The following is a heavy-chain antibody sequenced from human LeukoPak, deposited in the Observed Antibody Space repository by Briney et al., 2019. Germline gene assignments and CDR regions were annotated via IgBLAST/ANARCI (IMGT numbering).Heavy chain of an antibody. D-gene: IGHD4-17*01. CDR3: AKEDYGDYDY. V-gene: IGHV3-23*01. J-gene: IGHJ4*02. CDR2: ISGSGGST. Sequence: WVRQAPGKGLEWVSAISGSGGSTYYADSVKGRFTISRDNSKNTLYLQMNSLRAEDTAVYYCAKEDYGDYDYWGQGTLVTVSS.